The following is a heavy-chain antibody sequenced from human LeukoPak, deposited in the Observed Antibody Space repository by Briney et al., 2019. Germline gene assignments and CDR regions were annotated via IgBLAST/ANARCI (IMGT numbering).Heavy chain of an antibody. CDR3: ARRTYYYDSSGYYEPDYFDY. J-gene: IGHJ4*02. V-gene: IGHV3-21*04. CDR2: ISSSSSYI. D-gene: IGHD3-22*01. Sequence: GGSLRLSCAASGFTFSSYNMNWVRQAPGKGLEWVSFISSSSSYIYYADSVKGRFTISRDNAKNSLYLQMNSLRAEDTAVYYCARRTYYYDSSGYYEPDYFDYWGQGTLVTVSS. CDR1: GFTFSSYN.